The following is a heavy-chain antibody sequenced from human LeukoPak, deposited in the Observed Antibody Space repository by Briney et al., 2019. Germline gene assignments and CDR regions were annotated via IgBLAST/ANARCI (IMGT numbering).Heavy chain of an antibody. CDR2: ISHDGSSK. J-gene: IGHJ6*02. Sequence: GRSLRLSCAASGFTFSSYGMHWGRQAPGKGLEWVAVISHDGSSKYFADSVKGRFTISRENPKDTLDLQMHSLRAEDTAVYYCAKSIRFCSSNSCFAGYYNYGLHVWGQGTTVIVSS. D-gene: IGHD2-2*01. CDR1: GFTFSSYG. V-gene: IGHV3-30*18. CDR3: AKSIRFCSSNSCFAGYYNYGLHV.